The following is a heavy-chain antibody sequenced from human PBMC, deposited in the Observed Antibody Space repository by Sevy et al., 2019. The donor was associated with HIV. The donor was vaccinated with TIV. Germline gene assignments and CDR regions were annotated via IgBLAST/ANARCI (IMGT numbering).Heavy chain of an antibody. Sequence: GGSLRLSCAISGFTVNDKYIIWVRQAPGKGLEWVSVIFSSGSTYYADSAKGRFTISRDNSKNTVDLQMNSVRAEDTAVYYCVSLFSSYRSGWFYFDYWGQGTLVTVSS. V-gene: IGHV3-66*02. D-gene: IGHD6-19*01. CDR1: GFTVNDKY. J-gene: IGHJ4*02. CDR2: IFSSGST. CDR3: VSLFSSYRSGWFYFDY.